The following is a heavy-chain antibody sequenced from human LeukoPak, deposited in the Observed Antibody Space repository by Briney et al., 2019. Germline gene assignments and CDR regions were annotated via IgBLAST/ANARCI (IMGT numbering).Heavy chain of an antibody. J-gene: IGHJ4*02. V-gene: IGHV1-2*02. Sequence: ASVKVSCKASGYTFTGYYMHWVRQAPGQGLEWMGWINPNSGGTNYAQKFQGRVTMTTDTSTSTAYMELRSLRSDDTAVYYCARVTYYYDSSGYLDYWGQGTLVTVSS. CDR2: INPNSGGT. CDR3: ARVTYYYDSSGYLDY. D-gene: IGHD3-22*01. CDR1: GYTFTGYY.